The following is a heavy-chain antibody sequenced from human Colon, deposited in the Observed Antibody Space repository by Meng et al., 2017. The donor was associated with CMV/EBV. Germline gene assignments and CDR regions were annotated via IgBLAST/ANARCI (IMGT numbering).Heavy chain of an antibody. V-gene: IGHV4-61*02. CDR2: LSSKWRS. Sequence: HLQGSGPGTGWTTLTLSLSCRVSADYISGGIFDWSWIRQPAGEGLELIGRLSSKWRSNYNPSLIRRATLSLNTSKNQFSLILTSLSVSDTAVYDFARDLTFRGFDSWGPGTLVTVSS. CDR3: ARDLTFRGFDS. CDR1: ADYISGGIFD. J-gene: IGHJ4*02. D-gene: IGHD3-10*01.